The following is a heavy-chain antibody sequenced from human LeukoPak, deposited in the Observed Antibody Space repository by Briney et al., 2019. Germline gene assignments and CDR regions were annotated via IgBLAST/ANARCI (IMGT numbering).Heavy chain of an antibody. Sequence: GGSLRLSCEASGFSFSDYSMNWVRQAPGKGLAWVASITSAGGYTYYADSVKGRFTVSRDNARNSLFLQLNSLRAEDTAVYFCATSGGFVSVNALTGNWFMDVWGRGTTVTVSS. CDR3: ATSGGFVSVNALTGNWFMDV. D-gene: IGHD1-1*01. CDR1: GFSFSDYS. V-gene: IGHV3-21*06. J-gene: IGHJ6*03. CDR2: ITSAGGYT.